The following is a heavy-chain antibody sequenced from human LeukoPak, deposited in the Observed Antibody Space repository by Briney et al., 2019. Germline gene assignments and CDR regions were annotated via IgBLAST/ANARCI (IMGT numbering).Heavy chain of an antibody. D-gene: IGHD5-18*01. CDR3: AREAERGVQLWYFDY. CDR1: GFTFSDYY. Sequence: GGSLRLSCAASGFTFSDYYMSWIRQAPGKGLEWVSYISSSSTIYYADSVKGRFTISRDNAKNSLYLQMNSLRDEDTAVYYCAREAERGVQLWYFDYWGQGTLVTVSS. V-gene: IGHV3-11*04. CDR2: ISSSSTI. J-gene: IGHJ4*02.